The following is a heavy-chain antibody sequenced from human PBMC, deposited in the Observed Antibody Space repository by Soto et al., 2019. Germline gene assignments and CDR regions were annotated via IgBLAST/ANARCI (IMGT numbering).Heavy chain of an antibody. V-gene: IGHV4-39*01. CDR3: ARHTRQQLVQPTPNWFDP. CDR1: GGSISSSSYY. Sequence: SETLSLTCTVSGGSISSSSYYWGWIRQPPGKGLEWIGSIYYSGSTYYNPSLKSRVTISVDTSKNQFSLKLSSVTAADTAVYYCARHTRQQLVQPTPNWFDPWGQGTLVTVSS. D-gene: IGHD6-13*01. J-gene: IGHJ5*02. CDR2: IYYSGST.